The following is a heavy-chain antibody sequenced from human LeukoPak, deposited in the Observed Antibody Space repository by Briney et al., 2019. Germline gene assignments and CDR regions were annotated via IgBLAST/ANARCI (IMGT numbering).Heavy chain of an antibody. Sequence: SETLSLTCTVSGGSTSSYYWSWIRQPPGKGLEWIGYIYNSGSTNYNPSLKSRVTISTDTSKNQFSLKLSSVTAADTAVYYCARVRRGHDYWGQGTLVTVSS. V-gene: IGHV4-59*01. CDR3: ARVRRGHDY. CDR1: GGSTSSYY. CDR2: IYNSGST. J-gene: IGHJ4*02.